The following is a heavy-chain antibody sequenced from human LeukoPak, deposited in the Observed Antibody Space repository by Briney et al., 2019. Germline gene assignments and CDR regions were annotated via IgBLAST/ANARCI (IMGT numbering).Heavy chain of an antibody. D-gene: IGHD6-19*01. V-gene: IGHV3-23*01. Sequence: GGSLRLSCTASGFTFSSYAMSWVRQAPGKGLECVSAISGSGGSIYYADSVKGRFTISRDNSKNTLYLQMNSLRAEDTAVFYCAKDRPYIAVAGGPFDYWGQGTLVTVSS. CDR2: ISGSGGSI. J-gene: IGHJ4*02. CDR3: AKDRPYIAVAGGPFDY. CDR1: GFTFSSYA.